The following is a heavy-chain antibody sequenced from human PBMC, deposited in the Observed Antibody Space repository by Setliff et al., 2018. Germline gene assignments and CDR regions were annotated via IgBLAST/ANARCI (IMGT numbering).Heavy chain of an antibody. CDR3: ARSPGWIPWFDY. J-gene: IGHJ4*02. V-gene: IGHV3-21*01. CDR2: ISPSGSFI. D-gene: IGHD5-18*01. Sequence: GGSLRLSCAASEFRFSDYNMNWVRQAPGKGLEWVASISPSGSFIYYADSVKGRFTISRDNSRRSVLLQIDSLRVEDTAVYFCARSPGWIPWFDYWGQGILVT. CDR1: EFRFSDYN.